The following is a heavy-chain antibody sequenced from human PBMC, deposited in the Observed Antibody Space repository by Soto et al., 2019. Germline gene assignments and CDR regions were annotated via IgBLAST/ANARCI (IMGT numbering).Heavy chain of an antibody. CDR2: ISGSGGST. CDR1: GFTFSDSA. CDR3: ARATRASVRTAPVRYNWFDT. V-gene: IGHV3-23*01. D-gene: IGHD5-18*01. Sequence: PGGSLRLSCAPSGFTFSDSAMTWVRQAPGKGLEWVSTISGSGGSTYYADSVKGRFSISRDNSKNTLSLQMNSLRADDTAVYYCARATRASVRTAPVRYNWFDTWGQGTLVTVSS. J-gene: IGHJ5*02.